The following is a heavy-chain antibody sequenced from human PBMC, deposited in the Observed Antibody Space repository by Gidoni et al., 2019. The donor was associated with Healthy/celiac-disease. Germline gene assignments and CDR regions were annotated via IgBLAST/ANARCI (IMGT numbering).Heavy chain of an antibody. V-gene: IGHV3-23*01. CDR3: AKLSSYGDDHFDY. D-gene: IGHD4-17*01. CDR1: GFTFSSYA. Sequence: EVQLLESGGGLVQPGGSLRLSCAASGFTFSSYAMSWVRQAPGKGLEWVSAISGSGGSTYYADSVKGRFTSSRDNSKNTLYLQMNSLRAEDTAVYYCAKLSSYGDDHFDYWGQGTLVTVSS. CDR2: ISGSGGST. J-gene: IGHJ4*02.